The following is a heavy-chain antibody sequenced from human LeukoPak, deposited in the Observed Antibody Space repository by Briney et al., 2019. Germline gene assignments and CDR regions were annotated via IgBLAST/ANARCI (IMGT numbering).Heavy chain of an antibody. CDR2: IIPIFGTA. D-gene: IGHD2-15*01. J-gene: IGHJ4*02. CDR1: GGTFSSYA. CDR3: ATLVEYCGGGSRLSPSDY. Sequence: GASVKVSCKASGGTFSSYAISWVRQAPGQGLEWMGGIIPIFGTANYAQKFQGRVTITADESTSTAYMELSSLRSEDTAVYYCATLVEYCGGGSRLSPSDYWGQGTLVTVSS. V-gene: IGHV1-69*13.